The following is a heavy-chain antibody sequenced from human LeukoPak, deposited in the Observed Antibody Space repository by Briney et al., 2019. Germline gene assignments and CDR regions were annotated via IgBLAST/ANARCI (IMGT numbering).Heavy chain of an antibody. CDR3: AREAAAAGKGYYYGMDV. CDR2: IWYDGSNK. Sequence: PGGSLRLSCAASGFTFSSYGMHWVRQAPGKGLEWVAVIWYDGSNKYYADSVKGRFTISRDNSKNTLYLQMNSLRAEDTAVYYCAREAAAAGKGYYYGMDVWGQGTTVTVSS. D-gene: IGHD6-13*01. J-gene: IGHJ6*02. V-gene: IGHV3-33*01. CDR1: GFTFSSYG.